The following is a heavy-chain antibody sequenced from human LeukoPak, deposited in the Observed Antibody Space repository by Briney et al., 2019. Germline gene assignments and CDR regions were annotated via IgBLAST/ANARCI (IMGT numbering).Heavy chain of an antibody. V-gene: IGHV4-59*01. Sequence: TSETLSLTCTVSGGSISSYYWSWIRQPPGKGLEWIGYIYYSGSTNYNPSLKSRVTISVDTSKNQFSLKLSSVTAADTAVYYCARYSSSWYLDGRYFQHWGQGTLVTVSS. CDR2: IYYSGST. CDR1: GGSISSYY. J-gene: IGHJ1*01. CDR3: ARYSSSWYLDGRYFQH. D-gene: IGHD6-13*01.